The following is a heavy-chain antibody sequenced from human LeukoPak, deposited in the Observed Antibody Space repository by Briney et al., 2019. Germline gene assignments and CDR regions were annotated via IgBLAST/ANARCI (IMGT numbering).Heavy chain of an antibody. CDR3: ARDREVRGVIGWFDT. J-gene: IGHJ5*02. D-gene: IGHD3-10*01. V-gene: IGHV4-4*07. CDR2: IYTSGST. CDR1: GGSISRYY. Sequence: SETLSLTCTVSGGSISRYYWSWIRQPAGKGLEWIGRIYTSGSTNYNPSLKSRVTMSVDTSKNQFSLKLSSVTAADTAVYYCARDREVRGVIGWFDTWGQGTLVTVSS.